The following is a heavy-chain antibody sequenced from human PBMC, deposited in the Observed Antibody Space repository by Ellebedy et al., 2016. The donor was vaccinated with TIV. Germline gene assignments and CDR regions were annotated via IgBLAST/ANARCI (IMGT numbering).Heavy chain of an antibody. Sequence: SVKVSXXASGGTFSSYAISWVRQAPRQGLEWMGGIIPIFGTANYAQKFQGRVTITADKSTSTAYMELSSLRSEDTAVYYCARDRGRYDFWSGYPEYFQHWGQGTLVTVSS. CDR3: ARDRGRYDFWSGYPEYFQH. CDR1: GGTFSSYA. J-gene: IGHJ1*01. V-gene: IGHV1-69*06. CDR2: IIPIFGTA. D-gene: IGHD3-3*01.